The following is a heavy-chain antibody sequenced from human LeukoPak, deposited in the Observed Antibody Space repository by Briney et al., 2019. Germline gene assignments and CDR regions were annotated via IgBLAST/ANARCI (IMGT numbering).Heavy chain of an antibody. V-gene: IGHV1-18*03. J-gene: IGHJ4*02. CDR1: GYIFTTYG. CDR3: ARAPMVLIGTYYFDY. D-gene: IGHD3-10*01. Sequence: ASVKVSCKASGYIFTTYGITWVRQAPGQGLEWMGWISVYNDNTYYSQKLQGRVTMTTDTSTSTAYMELSSLRSEDMAVYYCARAPMVLIGTYYFDYWGQGTLVTVSS. CDR2: ISVYNDNT.